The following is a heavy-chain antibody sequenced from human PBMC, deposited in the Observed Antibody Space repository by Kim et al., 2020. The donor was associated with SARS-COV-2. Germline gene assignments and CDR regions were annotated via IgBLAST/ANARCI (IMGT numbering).Heavy chain of an antibody. V-gene: IGHV5-51*01. CDR2: IYPGDSDT. CDR3: ARLEYCGGDCYPGHFDY. J-gene: IGHJ4*02. Sequence: GESLKISCKGSGYSFTSYWIGWVRQMPGKGLEWMGIIYPGDSDTRYSPSFQGQVTISADKSISTAYLQWSSLKASDTAMYYCARLEYCGGDCYPGHFDYWGQGTLVTVSS. D-gene: IGHD2-21*02. CDR1: GYSFTSYW.